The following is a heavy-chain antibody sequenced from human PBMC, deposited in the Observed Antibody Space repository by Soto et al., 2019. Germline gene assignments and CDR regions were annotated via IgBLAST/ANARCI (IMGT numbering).Heavy chain of an antibody. CDR3: ARGVGSGTYYNQYNWFDP. Sequence: GASVKVSCKASGYTFTNNGISWVRQAPGQGLEWMGWINTYNGNTNHAQKLQGRVTMTTDTSTSTAYMELRSLRSDDTAVYYCARGVGSGTYYNQYNWFDPWGQGTLVTVSS. J-gene: IGHJ5*02. V-gene: IGHV1-18*01. D-gene: IGHD3-10*01. CDR2: INTYNGNT. CDR1: GYTFTNNG.